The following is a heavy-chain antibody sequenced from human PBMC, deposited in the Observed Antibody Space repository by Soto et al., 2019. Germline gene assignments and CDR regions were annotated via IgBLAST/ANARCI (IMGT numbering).Heavy chain of an antibody. CDR3: ARGFGYCSSTSCYFSYFSFYYYGMDV. CDR1: GFTFSSYS. CDR2: ISSSSSYI. D-gene: IGHD2-2*01. V-gene: IGHV3-21*01. Sequence: GGSLRLSCAASGFTFSSYSMNWVRQAPGKGLEWVSSISSSSSYIYYADSVKGRFTISRDNAKNSLYLQMNSLRAEDTAVYYCARGFGYCSSTSCYFSYFSFYYYGMDVWGQGTTVTVSS. J-gene: IGHJ6*02.